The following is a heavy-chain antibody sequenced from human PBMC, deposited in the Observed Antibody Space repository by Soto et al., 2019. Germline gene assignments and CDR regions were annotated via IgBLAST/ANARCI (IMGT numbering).Heavy chain of an antibody. CDR1: GYTFTSYW. Sequence: GESLKISCKGSGYTFTSYWIGWVRQMPGKGLEWMGIIYPGDSDTRYSPSFQGQVTISADRSISTAYLQWSSLKASDTAMYYCARPMIPLRPPRQDAFDIWGQGTMVTVSS. V-gene: IGHV5-51*01. D-gene: IGHD2-21*02. CDR3: ARPMIPLRPPRQDAFDI. J-gene: IGHJ3*02. CDR2: IYPGDSDT.